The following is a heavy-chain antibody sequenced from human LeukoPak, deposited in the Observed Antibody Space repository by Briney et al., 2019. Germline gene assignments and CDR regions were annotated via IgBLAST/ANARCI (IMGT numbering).Heavy chain of an antibody. CDR3: ASRVMVGATDDAFDI. CDR1: GYTFTDYY. V-gene: IGHV1-2*02. CDR2: INPNSGGT. D-gene: IGHD1-26*01. J-gene: IGHJ3*02. Sequence: ASVKVSCKASGYTFTDYYMHWVRQAPGQGLEWMGWINPNSGGTNYAQKFQGRVTMTRNTSISTAYMELSSLRSEDTAVYYCASRVMVGATDDAFDIWGQGTMVTVSS.